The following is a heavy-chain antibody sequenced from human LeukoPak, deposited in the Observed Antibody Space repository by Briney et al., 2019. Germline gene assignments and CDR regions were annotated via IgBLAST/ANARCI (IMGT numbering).Heavy chain of an antibody. Sequence: PGGALRLSCSASGFTFSSYAMHWVRQAQGKGLEYVSAISSNGGSTYYADSVKGRFTISRDNSKNTLYLQMSSLRAEDTAVYYCVKDLWISVATAPGFDYWGQGTLVTVSS. CDR2: ISSNGGST. D-gene: IGHD5-12*01. CDR1: GFTFSSYA. J-gene: IGHJ4*02. CDR3: VKDLWISVATAPGFDY. V-gene: IGHV3-64D*06.